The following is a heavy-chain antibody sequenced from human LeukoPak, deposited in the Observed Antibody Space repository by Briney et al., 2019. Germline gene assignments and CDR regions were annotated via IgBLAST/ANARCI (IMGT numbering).Heavy chain of an antibody. Sequence: PSETLSLTCTVSGGSISSGSYYWGWIRQPPGKGLEWIGSIYYSGSTYYNPSLKSRVTISVDTSKNQFSLKLSSVTAADTAVYYCAGKEQLVPDFDYWGQGTLVTVSS. CDR1: GGSISSGSYY. CDR3: AGKEQLVPDFDY. V-gene: IGHV4-39*01. D-gene: IGHD6-6*01. CDR2: IYYSGST. J-gene: IGHJ4*02.